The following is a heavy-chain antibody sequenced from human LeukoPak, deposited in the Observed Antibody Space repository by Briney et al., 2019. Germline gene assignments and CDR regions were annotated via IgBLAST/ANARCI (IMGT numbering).Heavy chain of an antibody. Sequence: ASVKVSCKASGYTFTGYYMRWVRQAPGQGLEWMGWINPNSGGTNYAQKFQGRVTMTRDTSISTAYMELSRLRSDDTAVYYCARDLMVRVYNWFDPWGQGTLVAVSS. J-gene: IGHJ5*02. V-gene: IGHV1-2*02. CDR2: INPNSGGT. D-gene: IGHD3-10*01. CDR1: GYTFTGYY. CDR3: ARDLMVRVYNWFDP.